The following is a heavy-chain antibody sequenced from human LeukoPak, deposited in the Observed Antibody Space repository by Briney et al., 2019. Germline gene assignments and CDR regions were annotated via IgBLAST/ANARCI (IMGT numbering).Heavy chain of an antibody. CDR3: AKVLSSGWYYFDY. CDR2: VKQDGSDK. J-gene: IGHJ4*02. V-gene: IGHV3-7*03. CDR1: GLSFSNCW. Sequence: PGGSLRLSCAASGLSFSNCWMTWVRQAPGKGLEWVANVKQDGSDKYYVDSVKGRFTISRDNAKNSLYLQMNSLRAEDTALYYCAKVLSSGWYYFDYWGQGTLVTVSS. D-gene: IGHD6-19*01.